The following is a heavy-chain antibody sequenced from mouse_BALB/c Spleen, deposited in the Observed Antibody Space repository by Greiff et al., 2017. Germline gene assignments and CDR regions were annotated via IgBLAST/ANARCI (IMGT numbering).Heavy chain of an antibody. V-gene: IGHV1-82*01. Sequence: VQLHQSGPELVKPGASVKISCKASGYAFSSSWMNWVKQRPGQGLEWIGRIYPGDGDTNYNGKFKGKATLTADKSSSTAYMQLSSLTSVDSAVYFCARWGVRDYWYFDVWGAGTTVTVSS. CDR1: GYAFSSSW. CDR3: ARWGVRDYWYFDV. J-gene: IGHJ1*01. CDR2: IYPGDGDT. D-gene: IGHD2-14*01.